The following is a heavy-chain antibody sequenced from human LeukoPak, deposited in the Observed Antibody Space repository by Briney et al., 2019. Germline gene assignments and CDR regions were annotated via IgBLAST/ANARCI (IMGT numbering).Heavy chain of an antibody. D-gene: IGHD3-3*01. J-gene: IGHJ6*03. CDR2: ISSSSSTI. V-gene: IGHV3-48*01. Sequence: GGSLRLSCAASGFTFSSYSMNWVRQAPGKGLEWVSYISSSSSTIYYADSVKGRFTISRDNAKNSLYLQMNSLRAEDTAVYYCARERSSYDFWSGWGDYYDYMDVWGKGTTVTVSS. CDR3: ARERSSYDFWSGWGDYYDYMDV. CDR1: GFTFSSYS.